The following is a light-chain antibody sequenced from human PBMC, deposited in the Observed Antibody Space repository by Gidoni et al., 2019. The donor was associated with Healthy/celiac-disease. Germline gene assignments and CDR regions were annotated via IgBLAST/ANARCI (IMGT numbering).Light chain of an antibody. Sequence: QSALTKPASVSGSPGQSITIPCTGTSSDVGGYNYVTWYQQDPGKAPKLMIYDVSNRPSGVSNRFSGSKSGNTASLTISGLQAEDEADYYCSSYTSSSTLVFGGGTKLTVL. V-gene: IGLV2-14*01. CDR3: SSYTSSSTLV. CDR2: DVS. J-gene: IGLJ2*01. CDR1: SSDVGGYNY.